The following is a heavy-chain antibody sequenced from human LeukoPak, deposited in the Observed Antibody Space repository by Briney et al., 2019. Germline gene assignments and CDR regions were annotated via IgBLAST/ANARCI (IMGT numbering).Heavy chain of an antibody. V-gene: IGHV3-23*01. CDR2: FSATDGSA. CDR3: AKARIAAAGTGAFDV. J-gene: IGHJ3*01. CDR1: GFTVSSYC. Sequence: GRSLRLSHAADGFTVSSYCMTWVRQDPGKGLGWVSAFSATDGSAQYAESMRGRFTISRDNSKNSLYLQMNSLRDEDTAVYFCAKARIAAAGTGAFDVWGEGTMVTVSS. D-gene: IGHD6-13*01.